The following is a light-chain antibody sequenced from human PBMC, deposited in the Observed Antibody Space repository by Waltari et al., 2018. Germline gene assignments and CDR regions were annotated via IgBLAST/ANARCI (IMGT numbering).Light chain of an antibody. CDR3: SSYTTDSTYV. CDR1: SNDVGAYNY. CDR2: DVT. V-gene: IGLV2-14*03. J-gene: IGLJ1*01. Sequence: QSVLTQPASVSGSPGQSITVSCTGTSNDVGAYNYVSWYQQHPGKVPKLMIYDVTKRPSGISYRFSGSKSGNTASLTISGLQAEDEADYYCSSYTTDSTYVFGTGTKVTVL.